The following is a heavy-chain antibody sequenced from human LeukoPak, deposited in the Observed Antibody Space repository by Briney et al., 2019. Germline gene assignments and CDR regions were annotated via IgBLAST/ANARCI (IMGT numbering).Heavy chain of an antibody. Sequence: SETLSLTCAVYGGSFSGYYWSWIRQPPGKGLEWIGEINHSGSTNYNPSLKSRVTISVDTSKNQFSLKLSSVTAAHTTVYYCSSGALLWFGESTNYFDHWGQGPLVTVPS. V-gene: IGHV4-34*01. D-gene: IGHD3-10*01. J-gene: IGHJ4*02. CDR3: SSGALLWFGESTNYFDH. CDR2: INHSGST. CDR1: GGSFSGYY.